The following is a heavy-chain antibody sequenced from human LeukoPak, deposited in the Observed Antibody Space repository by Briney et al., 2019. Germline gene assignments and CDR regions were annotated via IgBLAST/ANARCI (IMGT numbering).Heavy chain of an antibody. J-gene: IGHJ4*02. Sequence: SETLSLTCSVSGYSITSGYYWGWVRQPPGKGLEWIGIIYHSGSTYYNPSLESRVTMSVDTSKNQFSLRLSSVTAADTAVYYCTRGPAPPNPTDYWGQGTLVTVSS. V-gene: IGHV4-38-2*02. CDR2: IYHSGST. CDR3: TRGPAPPNPTDY. CDR1: GYSITSGYY.